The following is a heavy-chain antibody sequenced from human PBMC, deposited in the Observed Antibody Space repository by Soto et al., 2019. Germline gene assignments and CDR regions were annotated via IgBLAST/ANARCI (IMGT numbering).Heavy chain of an antibody. CDR3: ARDRGSTSSCAGDDHRYYIDV. D-gene: IGHD2-2*01. V-gene: IGHV1-18*01. Sequence: QGQLVQSGAEVKKPGASVKVSCNAAGYTFSSYCISWVRQAPGQGLEWMGRISAYNGDTIYAQKFQGRVTLTTATSTRIAYMEMRSLRSDDTAVYYCARDRGSTSSCAGDDHRYYIDVWGEGTTVTVSS. CDR1: GYTFSSYC. CDR2: ISAYNGDT. J-gene: IGHJ6*03.